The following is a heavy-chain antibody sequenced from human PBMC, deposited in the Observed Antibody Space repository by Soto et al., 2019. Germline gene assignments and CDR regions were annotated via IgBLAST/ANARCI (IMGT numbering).Heavy chain of an antibody. CDR1: GGTFSSYA. CDR2: VIPMFGSA. CDR3: ARVRYSSGWPRMGEYGMDV. D-gene: IGHD6-19*01. J-gene: IGHJ6*02. V-gene: IGHV1-69*01. Sequence: QVQLVQSGAEVKKPGSSAKVSCKASGGTFSSYAISWVRQAPGQGLEWMGGVIPMFGSANYAQKLQGRVTITADESTSTAYMELSSLRSEDTAMYYCARVRYSSGWPRMGEYGMDVWGQGTTVTVSS.